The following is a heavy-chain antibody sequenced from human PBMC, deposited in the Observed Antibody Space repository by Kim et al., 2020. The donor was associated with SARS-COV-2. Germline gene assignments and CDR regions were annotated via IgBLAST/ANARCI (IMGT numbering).Heavy chain of an antibody. CDR2: IYPGDSDT. CDR3: SVGLNGGSASRGFYS. CDR1: GYRFNSYW. D-gene: IGHD1-26*01. V-gene: IGHV5-51*01. J-gene: IGHJ4*02. Sequence: GESLKISCRGSGYRFNSYWIAWVRQMPGGGLEWMGTIYPGDSDTRYSPSFRGQVTMSADKSVTTAFLQLSSLRASETAIYYFSVGLNGGSASRGFYSWGQ.